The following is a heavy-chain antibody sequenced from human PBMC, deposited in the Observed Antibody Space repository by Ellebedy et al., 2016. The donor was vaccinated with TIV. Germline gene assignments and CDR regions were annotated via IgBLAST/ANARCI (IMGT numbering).Heavy chain of an antibody. CDR2: ISGSGGST. Sequence: GESLKISCAASGFTFSSYAMSWVRQAPGKGLEWVSAISGSGGSTYYADSVKGRFTISRDNSKNTLYLQMNSLRAEDTAVYYCAKDSQQLVRGWFDPWGQGTLVTVSS. D-gene: IGHD6-13*01. CDR1: GFTFSSYA. V-gene: IGHV3-23*01. CDR3: AKDSQQLVRGWFDP. J-gene: IGHJ5*02.